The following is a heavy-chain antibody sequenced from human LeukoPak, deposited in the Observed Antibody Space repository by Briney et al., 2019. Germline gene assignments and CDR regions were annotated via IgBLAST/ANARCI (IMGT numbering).Heavy chain of an antibody. V-gene: IGHV3-30*03. Sequence: GGSLRLSCAASGFTFSSYGMHWVRQAPGKGLEWVAVISYDGRTKYYADSVKGRFTISRDNSKNTLYLRMNSLRAEDTAVYYCARAPVTIGTRGGGDYWGQGTLVTVSS. CDR1: GFTFSSYG. D-gene: IGHD3-3*01. CDR3: ARAPVTIGTRGGGDY. CDR2: ISYDGRTK. J-gene: IGHJ4*02.